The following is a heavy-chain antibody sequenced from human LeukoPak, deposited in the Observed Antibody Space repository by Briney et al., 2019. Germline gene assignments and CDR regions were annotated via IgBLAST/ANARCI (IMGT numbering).Heavy chain of an antibody. D-gene: IGHD5-12*01. CDR2: INPNSGGT. CDR3: ARGLGYSGYDFDY. CDR1: GYTFTGYY. Sequence: GASVKVSCKASGYTFTGYYMQWVRQAPGQGLEWMGWINPNSGGTNYAQKFQGRVTMTRDTSISTAYKELSRLRSDDTAVYYCARGLGYSGYDFDYWGQGTLVTVSS. J-gene: IGHJ4*02. V-gene: IGHV1-2*02.